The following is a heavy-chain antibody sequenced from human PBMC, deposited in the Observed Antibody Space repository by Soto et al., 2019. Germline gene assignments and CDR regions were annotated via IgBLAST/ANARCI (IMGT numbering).Heavy chain of an antibody. Sequence: EVELVESGGGLVQPGGSLRLSCVVSGFSFNSYWMTWVRQSPGKGLEWVANIKHHGSEKHYLDSVKGRFTISRDNAKNSLYLQMNSLRAGDTAVYYCARGYWTFDIWGQGTLVIVSS. CDR2: IKHHGSEK. J-gene: IGHJ3*02. V-gene: IGHV3-7*03. CDR3: ARGYWTFDI. D-gene: IGHD2-21*01. CDR1: GFSFNSYW.